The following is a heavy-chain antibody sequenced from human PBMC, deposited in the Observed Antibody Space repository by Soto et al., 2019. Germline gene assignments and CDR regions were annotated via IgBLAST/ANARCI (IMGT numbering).Heavy chain of an antibody. CDR1: GFTFDDYA. Sequence: PGGSLRLSCAASGFTFDDYAMHWVRQAPGKGLEWVSLISWDGGSTYYADSVKGRFTISRDNSKNSLYLQMNSLRAEDTALYYCAKAKVSRDYVWGSLFHYRGQGTMVTVYS. CDR2: ISWDGGST. CDR3: AKAKVSRDYVWGSLFHY. D-gene: IGHD3-16*01. J-gene: IGHJ4*02. V-gene: IGHV3-43D*04.